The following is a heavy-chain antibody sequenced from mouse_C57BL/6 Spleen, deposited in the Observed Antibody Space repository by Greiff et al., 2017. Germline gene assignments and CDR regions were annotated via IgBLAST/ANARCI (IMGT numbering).Heavy chain of an antibody. CDR3: ARSSTGDFDY. Sequence: EVKLVESGGGLVQPGGSLSLSCAASGFTFPDYYMSWVRQPPGTALEWLGFIRNKANGYTTEYSASVKGRFTISRDNSQSILYLQMNALRAEDSATYYCARSSTGDFDYWGQGTTLTVSS. D-gene: IGHD4-1*02. CDR1: GFTFPDYY. V-gene: IGHV7-3*01. CDR2: IRNKANGYTT. J-gene: IGHJ2*01.